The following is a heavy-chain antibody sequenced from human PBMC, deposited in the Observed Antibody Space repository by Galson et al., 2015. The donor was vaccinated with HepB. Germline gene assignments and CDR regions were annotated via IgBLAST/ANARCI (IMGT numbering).Heavy chain of an antibody. CDR3: ARQGPNYYDIAGSSNWFDP. D-gene: IGHD3-22*01. Sequence: QSGAEVKKPGESLKISCEGSGFSFASHWISWVRQMPGKGLEWMGRIDPSDSYTNYTPSFQGHVTFSVDKSINTVYLQWSSLKASDTAMYYCARQGPNYYDIAGSSNWFDPWGQGTLVTVSS. CDR2: IDPSDSYT. CDR1: GFSFASHW. V-gene: IGHV5-10-1*01. J-gene: IGHJ5*02.